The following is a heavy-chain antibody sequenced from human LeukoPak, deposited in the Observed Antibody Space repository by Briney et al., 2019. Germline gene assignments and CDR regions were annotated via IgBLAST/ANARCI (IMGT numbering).Heavy chain of an antibody. J-gene: IGHJ4*02. V-gene: IGHV3-30*01. Sequence: GRSLRLSCAASGFTFSSYAMHWVRQAPGKGLEWVAVISYDGSNKSYADSVQGRFTISRDNSKNTLYLQMNSLRAEDTAVYYCARELRVAGGWYEGIFDYWGQGTLVTVSS. D-gene: IGHD6-19*01. CDR2: ISYDGSNK. CDR3: ARELRVAGGWYEGIFDY. CDR1: GFTFSSYA.